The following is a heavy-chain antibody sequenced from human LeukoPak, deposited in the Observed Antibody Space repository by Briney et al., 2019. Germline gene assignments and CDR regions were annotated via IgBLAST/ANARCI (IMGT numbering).Heavy chain of an antibody. J-gene: IGHJ4*02. CDR1: GGSISDSISRYY. D-gene: IGHD4-17*01. Sequence: SETLSLTCTVSGGSISDSISRYYWTWIRQPPGKGLEWIGYIYYSGSTNYNPSLKSRVTISIDTSKNQFSLKLSSVTAADTAVYYCARHIRDGDLDYWGQGTLVTVSS. CDR3: ARHIRDGDLDY. CDR2: IYYSGST. V-gene: IGHV4-59*08.